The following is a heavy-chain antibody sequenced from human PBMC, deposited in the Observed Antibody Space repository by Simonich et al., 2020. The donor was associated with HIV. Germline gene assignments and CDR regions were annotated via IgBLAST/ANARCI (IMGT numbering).Heavy chain of an antibody. D-gene: IGHD6-19*01. CDR2: IYYIGST. CDR1: GGSISSSSYY. CDR3: ARPGLAVAGPTYWYFDL. V-gene: IGHV4-39*01. J-gene: IGHJ2*01. Sequence: LLQESGPGLVKPSETLSLTCTVSGGSISSSSYYWGWIRQPPGKGLEWIGNIYYIGSTDYNPSLKSRVTISVDTSKNQFSLNLSSVTAADTAVYYCARPGLAVAGPTYWYFDLWGRGTLVTVSS.